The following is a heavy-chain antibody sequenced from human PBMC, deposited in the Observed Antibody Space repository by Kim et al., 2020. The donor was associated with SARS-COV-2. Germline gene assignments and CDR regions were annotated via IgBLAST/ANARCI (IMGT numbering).Heavy chain of an antibody. CDR3: AKDRFVVSSGYFDY. CDR2: ISWNSGSI. V-gene: IGHV3-9*01. J-gene: IGHJ4*02. CDR1: GFTFGDYA. D-gene: IGHD6-19*01. Sequence: GGSLRLSCAASGFTFGDYAMHWVRQAPGKGLEWVSGISWNSGSIGYADSVKGRFTISRDNAKNSLYLQMNSLRAEDTALYYCAKDRFVVSSGYFDYWGQGTLVTVSS.